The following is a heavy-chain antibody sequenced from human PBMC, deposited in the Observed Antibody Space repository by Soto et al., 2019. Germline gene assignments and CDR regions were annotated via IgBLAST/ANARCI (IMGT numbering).Heavy chain of an antibody. Sequence: PGGSLRLCCAACGFTFSSYTMNWVRQAPGKGLEWVSSITSSDYISYADSVKGRLTISRDNAKNSLFLQMNSLRADDTAVYYCARETEYSNGWTNWFDPWGQGTLVTVSS. D-gene: IGHD6-6*01. CDR2: ITSSDYI. CDR1: GFTFSSYT. V-gene: IGHV3-21*01. CDR3: ARETEYSNGWTNWFDP. J-gene: IGHJ5*02.